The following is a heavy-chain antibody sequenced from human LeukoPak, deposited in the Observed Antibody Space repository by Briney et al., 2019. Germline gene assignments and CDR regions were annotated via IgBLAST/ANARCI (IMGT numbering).Heavy chain of an antibody. V-gene: IGHV3-7*01. D-gene: IGHD2-21*01. CDR1: GFTFTRYW. J-gene: IGHJ4*02. CDR3: ARDGDGEHPPFDY. CDR2: IKQDGSEK. Sequence: GGSLRLSCAASGFTFTRYWMSWVRLAPGKGLERVGIIKQDGSEKYYVDSVKGRFSISRDNAKNSLYLQMNSLRAEDTAVYYCARDGDGEHPPFDYWGQGILVTVSS.